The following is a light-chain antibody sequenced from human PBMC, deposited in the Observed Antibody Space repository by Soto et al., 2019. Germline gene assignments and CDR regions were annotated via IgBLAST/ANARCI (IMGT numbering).Light chain of an antibody. J-gene: IGLJ3*02. CDR3: SSYTSTNSWV. CDR2: HVS. CDR1: SCDVGGYNY. Sequence: QSVLTQSASVSGSPGQSITISCTGTSCDVGGYNYVSCYQQHPGKAPKLIIYHVSNRPSGVSTRFSGSKSGNTASLTISGHQAEDEADYSCSSYTSTNSWVFGGGTQLTVL. V-gene: IGLV2-14*01.